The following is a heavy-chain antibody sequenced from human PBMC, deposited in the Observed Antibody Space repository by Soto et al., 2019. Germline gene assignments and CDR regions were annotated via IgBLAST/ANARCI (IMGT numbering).Heavy chain of an antibody. CDR1: GYTFTSYG. Sequence: EASVKVSCKASGYTFTSYGISWVRQAPGQGLEWMGWISAYNGNTNYAQKLQGRVTMTTDTSTSTAYMELRSLRSDDTAVYYCARGGYYGSGSYYTRPYYYYGMDVWGQGTTVTVSS. CDR3: ARGGYYGSGSYYTRPYYYYGMDV. CDR2: ISAYNGNT. D-gene: IGHD3-10*01. J-gene: IGHJ6*02. V-gene: IGHV1-18*01.